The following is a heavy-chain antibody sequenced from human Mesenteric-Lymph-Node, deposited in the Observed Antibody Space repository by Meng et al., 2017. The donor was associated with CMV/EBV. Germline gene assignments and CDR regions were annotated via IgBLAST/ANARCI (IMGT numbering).Heavy chain of an antibody. CDR3: ARESEVLIVGASTPEYFQH. Sequence: TFTSYGSSWVRQAPGQGLEWMGWISAYNGNTNYAQKLQGRVTMTTDTSTSTAYMELRSLRSDDTAVYYCARESEVLIVGASTPEYFQHWGQGTLVTVSS. V-gene: IGHV1-18*01. CDR2: ISAYNGNT. D-gene: IGHD1-26*01. CDR1: TFTSYG. J-gene: IGHJ1*01.